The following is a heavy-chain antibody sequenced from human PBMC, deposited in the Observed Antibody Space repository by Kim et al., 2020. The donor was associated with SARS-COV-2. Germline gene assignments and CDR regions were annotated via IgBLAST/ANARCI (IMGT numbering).Heavy chain of an antibody. J-gene: IGHJ5*02. CDR1: GDSITGSRYY. D-gene: IGHD3-22*01. CDR3: ARDYHDSSGTNWFDP. CDR2: IHYSGST. Sequence: SETLSLTCTVSGDSITGSRYYWVWIRQPPGKGLEWIGNIHYSGSTFYNPSLKSRVTILVDTSKNHFSLKLSSVTAADTAVYFCARDYHDSSGTNWFDPWG. V-gene: IGHV4-39*02.